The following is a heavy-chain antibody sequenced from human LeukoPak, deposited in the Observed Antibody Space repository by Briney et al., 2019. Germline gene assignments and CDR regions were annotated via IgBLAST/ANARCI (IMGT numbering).Heavy chain of an antibody. J-gene: IGHJ6*03. Sequence: GSLRLSCAASGFTFARYGMTWVRQAPGKGLEWIGYVDHTGSTNFNPSLNGRVSISRDTTKNLFSLRLRSVTAADTAVYFCARGRVSSSTWYSTYYYYFYMDVWGKGTTVTVSS. D-gene: IGHD1-1*01. CDR3: ARGRVSSSTWYSTYYYYFYMDV. V-gene: IGHV4-59*01. CDR2: VDHTGST. CDR1: GFTFARYG.